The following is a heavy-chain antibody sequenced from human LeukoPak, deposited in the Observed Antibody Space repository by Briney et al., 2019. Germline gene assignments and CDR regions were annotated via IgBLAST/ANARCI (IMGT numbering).Heavy chain of an antibody. CDR1: GYTFTGYY. CDR3: ARGQRLQSNRYYYYYYMDV. D-gene: IGHD1-14*01. V-gene: IGHV1-2*02. J-gene: IGHJ6*03. Sequence: ASVKVSCKASGYTFTGYYMHWVRQASGQGLEWMGWINPNSGGTNYAQKFQGRVTMTRDTSKNQFSLKLSSVTAADTAVYYCARGQRLQSNRYYYYYYMDVWGKGTTVTVSS. CDR2: INPNSGGT.